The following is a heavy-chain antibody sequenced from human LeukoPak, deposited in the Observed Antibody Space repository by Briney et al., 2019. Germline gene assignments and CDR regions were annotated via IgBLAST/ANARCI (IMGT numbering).Heavy chain of an antibody. V-gene: IGHV1-18*01. Sequence: ASVKVSCKASGYTFTSYGISWVRQAPGQGLEWMGWISAYNGNTNYAQKLQGRVTMTTDTSTSTAYMELRSLRSDDTAVYYCARGGDIVAATFSFFWFDPWGQGTLVTVSS. CDR2: ISAYNGNT. CDR1: GYTFTSYG. J-gene: IGHJ5*02. CDR3: ARGGDIVAATFSFFWFDP. D-gene: IGHD2-15*01.